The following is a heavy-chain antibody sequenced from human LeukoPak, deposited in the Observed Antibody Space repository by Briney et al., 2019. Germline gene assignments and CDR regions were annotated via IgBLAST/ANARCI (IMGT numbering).Heavy chain of an antibody. CDR3: ARRSTGAGEYYFDY. Sequence: SETLSLTCTVSGGSISSYYWSWIRQPPGKGLEWIGYIYYSGSTNYNPSLTSRVTISVDTSKNQFSLKLSSVTAADTAVYYCARRSTGAGEYYFDYWGQGTLVTVSS. CDR2: IYYSGST. D-gene: IGHD4/OR15-4a*01. CDR1: GGSISSYY. J-gene: IGHJ4*02. V-gene: IGHV4-59*01.